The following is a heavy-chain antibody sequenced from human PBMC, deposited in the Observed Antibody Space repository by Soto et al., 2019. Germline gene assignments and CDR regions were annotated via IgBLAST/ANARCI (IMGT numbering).Heavy chain of an antibody. Sequence: GGSLRLSCAASGFTFSSYGMHWVRQAPGKGLEWVAVISYDGSNKYYADSVKGRFTISRDNSKNTLYLQMNSLRAEDTAVYYCAKRRKAEPDYWGQGTLVTVSS. J-gene: IGHJ4*02. V-gene: IGHV3-30*18. CDR2: ISYDGSNK. CDR1: GFTFSSYG. CDR3: AKRRKAEPDY.